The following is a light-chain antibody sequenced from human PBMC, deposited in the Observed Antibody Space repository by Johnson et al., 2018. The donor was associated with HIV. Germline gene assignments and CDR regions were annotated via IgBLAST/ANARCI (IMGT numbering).Light chain of an antibody. V-gene: IGLV1-51*02. CDR2: EDD. CDR3: ETWDSSLSGYYV. CDR1: SSNIGKNH. J-gene: IGLJ1*01. Sequence: QAVLTQPPSVSAAPGQKVTISCSGSSSNIGKNHVSWYQQFPGTAPKLLVYEDDKRPSDIPDRFSGSKSGTSATLGITGLQPGDEADYYCETWDSSLSGYYVFGTGTKLTVL.